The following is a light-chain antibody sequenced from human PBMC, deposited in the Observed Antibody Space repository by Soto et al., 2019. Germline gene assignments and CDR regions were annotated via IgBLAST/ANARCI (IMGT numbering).Light chain of an antibody. J-gene: IGKJ1*01. CDR2: EAT. CDR1: QSIFKY. CDR3: QQSYVSPWT. V-gene: IGKV1-39*01. Sequence: DIQMTQSPSSLSASIGDRVTLSCRSSQSIFKYLNWYQQRPGKAPNLLVYEATSLETGVSSRFSGSGSGTEFTLTINMLQPEDFATYYCQQSYVSPWTFGQGTKIEI.